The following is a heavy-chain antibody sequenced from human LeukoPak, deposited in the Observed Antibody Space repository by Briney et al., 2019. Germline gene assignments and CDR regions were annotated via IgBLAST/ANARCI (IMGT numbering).Heavy chain of an antibody. J-gene: IGHJ6*03. CDR1: GGTFSSYA. CDR3: ARSRQLLYYYDDYMDV. V-gene: IGHV1-69*05. D-gene: IGHD2-2*01. Sequence: SVKVSCKASGGTFSSYAISWVRQAPGQGLEWMGGIIPIFGTANYAQKFQGRVTITTDESTSTAYMELSSLRSEDTAVYYCARSRQLLYYYDDYMDVWGKGTTVTVSS. CDR2: IIPIFGTA.